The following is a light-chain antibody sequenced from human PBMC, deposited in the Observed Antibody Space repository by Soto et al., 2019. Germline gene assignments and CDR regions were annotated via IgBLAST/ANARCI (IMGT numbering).Light chain of an antibody. V-gene: IGLV2-11*01. Sequence: QSALTQPRSVSGSPGQSVTISCTGTSSDVGGYNYVSWYQQHPGKAPKLMIYDVSKRPSGVPDRFSGSKSGNTASLTISGPQAEDEADYYCCSYAGSYTHAVFGGGTKVTVL. CDR2: DVS. J-gene: IGLJ2*01. CDR3: CSYAGSYTHAV. CDR1: SSDVGGYNY.